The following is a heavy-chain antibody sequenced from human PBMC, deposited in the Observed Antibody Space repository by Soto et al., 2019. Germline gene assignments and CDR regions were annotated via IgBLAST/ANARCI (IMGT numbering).Heavy chain of an antibody. CDR3: ARGRIAVAGTYDY. V-gene: IGHV1-69*13. D-gene: IGHD6-19*01. Sequence: SVKVSCKASGGTFSSYAISWVRQAPGQGLEWMGGIIPIFGTANYAQKFQGRVTITADESTSTAYMELSSLRSEDTAVYYCARGRIAVAGTYDYWGQGTLVTVSS. CDR2: IIPIFGTA. J-gene: IGHJ4*02. CDR1: GGTFSSYA.